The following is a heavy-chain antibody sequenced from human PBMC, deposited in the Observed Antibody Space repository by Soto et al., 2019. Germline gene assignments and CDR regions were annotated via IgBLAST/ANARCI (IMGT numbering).Heavy chain of an antibody. J-gene: IGHJ6*02. CDR3: ARDMRSGSYGYYYYYGMDV. V-gene: IGHV4-30-4*01. CDR1: GGSIIRGDYY. Sequence: SETLSLTCTVSGGSIIRGDYYWIWIRQPPGKGLEWIGYIYYSGSTYYNPSLKSRVTISVDTSKNQFSLKLSSVTAADTAVYYCARDMRSGSYGYYYYYGMDVWGQGTTVTVSS. CDR2: IYYSGST. D-gene: IGHD1-26*01.